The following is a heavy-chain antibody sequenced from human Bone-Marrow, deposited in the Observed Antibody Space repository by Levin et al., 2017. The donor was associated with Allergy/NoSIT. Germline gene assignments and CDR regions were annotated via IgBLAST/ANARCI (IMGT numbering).Heavy chain of an antibody. CDR3: ARRGSNHDAFDI. CDR2: IYYSGST. J-gene: IGHJ3*02. D-gene: IGHD1-14*01. CDR1: GGSISSSSYY. Sequence: SETLSLTCTVSGGSISSSSYYWGWIRQPPGKGLEWIGSIYYSGSTYYNPSLKSRVTISVDTSKNQFSLKLSSVTAADTAVYYCARRGSNHDAFDIWGQGTMVTVSS. V-gene: IGHV4-39*01.